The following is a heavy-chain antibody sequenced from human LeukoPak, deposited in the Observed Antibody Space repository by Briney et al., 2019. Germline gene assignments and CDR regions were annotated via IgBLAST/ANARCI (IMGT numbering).Heavy chain of an antibody. Sequence: GGSVRLSCAASGFTFSTYWMHWVRQAQGKGLVWVSRIKSDGSTNYAESVKGGLTISRDNAKTTVSLQMNSLRPEDTCVYYCARAPSEIGGYYPEYFRHWGQGTLVTVSS. CDR3: ARAPSEIGGYYPEYFRH. J-gene: IGHJ1*01. V-gene: IGHV3-74*01. CDR1: GFTFSTYW. D-gene: IGHD3-22*01. CDR2: IKSDGST.